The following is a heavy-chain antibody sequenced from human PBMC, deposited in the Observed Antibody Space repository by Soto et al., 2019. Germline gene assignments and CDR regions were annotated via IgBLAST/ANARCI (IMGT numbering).Heavy chain of an antibody. Sequence: GGSLRLSCAASGFTITYYGMHWVRQAPGKGLEWVSDLCSSGSTVYYADSVKGRFTISRDNVKNSLYLQMNSLRAEDTAVYYCARGANRIYYGSGIVDYWGQGTLVTVSS. J-gene: IGHJ4*02. V-gene: IGHV3-48*04. CDR2: LCSSGSTV. CDR1: GFTITYYG. CDR3: ARGANRIYYGSGIVDY. D-gene: IGHD3-10*01.